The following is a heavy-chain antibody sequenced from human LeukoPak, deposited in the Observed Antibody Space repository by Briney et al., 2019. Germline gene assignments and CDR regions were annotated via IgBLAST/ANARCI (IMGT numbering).Heavy chain of an antibody. V-gene: IGHV4-39*01. J-gene: IGHJ4*02. CDR1: GGFISSSSYY. CDR3: VGYSYGRETFDY. Sequence: SETLSLTCTVSGGFISSSSYYWGWIRQPPGKGLEWIGSIYYSGSTYYNPSLKSRVTISVDTSKNQFSLKLSSVTAADTAVYYCVGYSYGRETFDYWGQGTLVTVSS. CDR2: IYYSGST. D-gene: IGHD5-18*01.